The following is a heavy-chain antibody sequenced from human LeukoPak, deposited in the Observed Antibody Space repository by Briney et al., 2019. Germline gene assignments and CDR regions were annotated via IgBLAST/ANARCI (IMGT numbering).Heavy chain of an antibody. D-gene: IGHD3-22*01. CDR2: ISYDGSNK. CDR1: GFTFSSYA. CDR3: ARISMIVVGFDY. Sequence: GRSLRLSCSASGFTFSSYAMHWVRQAPGKGLEWVAVISYDGSNKYYADSVKGRFTISRDNSKNTLYLQMNSLRAEDTAVYYCARISMIVVGFDYWGQGTLVTVSS. J-gene: IGHJ4*02. V-gene: IGHV3-30-3*01.